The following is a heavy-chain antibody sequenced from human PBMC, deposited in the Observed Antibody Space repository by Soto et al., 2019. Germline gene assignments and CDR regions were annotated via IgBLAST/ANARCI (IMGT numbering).Heavy chain of an antibody. CDR1: GGSISSYY. Sequence: QVQLQESGPGLVKPSETLSLTCTVSGGSISSYYWSWIRQPPGKGLEWIGYIYYSGSTNYNPSLKSRVTISVDTSKNPFALKLSSVTAADTAVYYCARLLWFGDGWFDPWGQGTLVTVSS. V-gene: IGHV4-59*01. J-gene: IGHJ5*02. CDR3: ARLLWFGDGWFDP. D-gene: IGHD3-10*01. CDR2: IYYSGST.